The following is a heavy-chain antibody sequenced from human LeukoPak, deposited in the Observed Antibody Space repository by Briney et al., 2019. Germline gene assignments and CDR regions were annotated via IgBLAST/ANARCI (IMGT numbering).Heavy chain of an antibody. CDR3: ARVGTYGSGSYLSWLDY. D-gene: IGHD3-10*01. CDR1: GGSISSYY. J-gene: IGHJ4*02. V-gene: IGHV4-59*01. Sequence: KPSETLSLTCTVSGGSISSYYWGWIRQPPGKGLEWIGYIYYSGSTNYNPSLKSRVTISVDTSKNQFSLKLSSVTAADTAVYYCARVGTYGSGSYLSWLDYWGQGTLVTVSS. CDR2: IYYSGST.